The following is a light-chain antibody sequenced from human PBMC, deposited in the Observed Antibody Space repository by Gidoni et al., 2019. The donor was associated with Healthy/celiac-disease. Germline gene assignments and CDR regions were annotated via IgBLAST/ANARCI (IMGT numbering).Light chain of an antibody. J-gene: IGLJ1*01. CDR1: SSNIGAGND. CDR2: DNI. V-gene: IGLV1-40*01. CDR3: QSYDSSLSVLYV. Sequence: QSVLTQPPSVSGAPGQRVTISCTGSSSNIGAGNDVHWYKQLPGTAPKLLIYDNINRPSGVPDRFSGSKSGTSASLAITGLQAEDEADYYCQSYDSSLSVLYVFGTGTKVTVL.